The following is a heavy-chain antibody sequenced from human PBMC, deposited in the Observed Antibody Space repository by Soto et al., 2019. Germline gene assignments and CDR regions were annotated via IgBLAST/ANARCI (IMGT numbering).Heavy chain of an antibody. CDR3: ASPRRGCSSTSCYPGYYGMDV. Sequence: GESLKISCKGSGYSFTSYWIGWVRQMPGKGLEWMGIIYPGDSDTRYSPSFQGQVTISADKSISTAYLQWSSLKASDTAMYYCASPRRGCSSTSCYPGYYGMDVWGQGTTVTVSS. V-gene: IGHV5-51*01. J-gene: IGHJ6*02. CDR2: IYPGDSDT. D-gene: IGHD2-2*01. CDR1: GYSFTSYW.